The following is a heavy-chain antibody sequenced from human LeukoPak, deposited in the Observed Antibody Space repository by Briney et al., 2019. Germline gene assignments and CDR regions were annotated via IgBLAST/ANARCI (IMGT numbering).Heavy chain of an antibody. CDR1: GGSISSYY. V-gene: IGHV4-59*12. Sequence: SETLSLTCTVSGGSISSYYWSWIRQPPGKGLEWIGYIYYSGSTNYNPSLKSRVTISVDTSKNQFSLKLSSVTAADTAVYYCARDGYCSSTSCLRYGWFDPWGQGTLVIVSS. D-gene: IGHD2-2*03. CDR2: IYYSGST. J-gene: IGHJ5*02. CDR3: ARDGYCSSTSCLRYGWFDP.